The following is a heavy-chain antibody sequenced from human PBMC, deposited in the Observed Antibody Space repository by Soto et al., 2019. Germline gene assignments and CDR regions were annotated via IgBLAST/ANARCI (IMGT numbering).Heavy chain of an antibody. J-gene: IGHJ5*02. V-gene: IGHV3-30*18. D-gene: IGHD5-18*01. CDR3: AKDKYIYGPGFHP. CDR1: GVTFSSYG. Sequence: GSLRVSYAASGVTFSSYGMHWVRQAPGKGLEWVAVISYDGSNKYYADSVKGRFTISRENSKKTLYLQMNSLRAEFTAVYYCAKDKYIYGPGFHPWCNRT. CDR2: ISYDGSNK.